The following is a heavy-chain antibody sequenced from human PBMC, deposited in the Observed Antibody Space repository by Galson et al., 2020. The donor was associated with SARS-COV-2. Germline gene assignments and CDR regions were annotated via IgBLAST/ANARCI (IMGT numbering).Heavy chain of an antibody. V-gene: IGHV4-59*01. CDR3: ARAAQTYYDFWSGYYNAPHFDY. CDR1: GCSISNYY. J-gene: IGHJ4*02. D-gene: IGHD3-3*01. Sequence: SETLSLTCTVSGCSISNYYWSWIRQPPGKGLEWIGYIYYSGGTNYNPSLKSRFPIPVDTSKNQFSLKLSSVTAAATAVYYCARAAQTYYDFWSGYYNAPHFDYWGQGTLVTVSS. CDR2: IYYSGGT.